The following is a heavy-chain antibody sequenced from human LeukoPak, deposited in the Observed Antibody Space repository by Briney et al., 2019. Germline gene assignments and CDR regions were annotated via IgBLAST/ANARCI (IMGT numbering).Heavy chain of an antibody. CDR1: GFTFSSYW. CDR3: ARSPAGYYYYYMDV. J-gene: IGHJ6*03. CDR2: INTDGSST. V-gene: IGHV3-74*01. Sequence: GGSLRLSCAASGFTFSSYWMHWVRQAPGKGLLWVSRINTDGSSTTYADSVKGRFTISRDNAKNSLYLQMNSLRAEDTALYHCARSPAGYYYYYMDVWAKGTTVTISS. D-gene: IGHD1-26*01.